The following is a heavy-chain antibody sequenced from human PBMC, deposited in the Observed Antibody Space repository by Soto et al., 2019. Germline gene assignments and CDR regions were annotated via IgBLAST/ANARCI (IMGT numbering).Heavy chain of an antibody. CDR1: GFTFDDYA. CDR3: AKQDSSGYSAFDY. D-gene: IGHD3-22*01. J-gene: IGHJ4*02. Sequence: GGSLRLSCAASGFTFDDYAMHWVRQAPGKGLEWVSGISWNSGSIGYVDSVKGRFTISRDNAKNSLYLQMNSLRAEDTALYYCAKQDSSGYSAFDYWSQGTLVTVSS. V-gene: IGHV3-9*01. CDR2: ISWNSGSI.